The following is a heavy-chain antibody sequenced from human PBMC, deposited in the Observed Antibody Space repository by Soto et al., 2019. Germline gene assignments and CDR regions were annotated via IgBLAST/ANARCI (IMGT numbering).Heavy chain of an antibody. CDR3: ARLLGGYCSGGSCDAFDI. J-gene: IGHJ3*02. CDR2: MNPNSGNT. CDR1: GYTFTSYD. V-gene: IGHV1-8*01. D-gene: IGHD2-15*01. Sequence: QVQLVQSGAEVKKPGASVKVSCKASGYTFTSYDINWVRQATGQGLEWMGWMNPNSGNTGYAQKFQGRVTMTRDTSISTAYMEMSRLRSEDTAVYYCARLLGGYCSGGSCDAFDIWGQGTMVTVSS.